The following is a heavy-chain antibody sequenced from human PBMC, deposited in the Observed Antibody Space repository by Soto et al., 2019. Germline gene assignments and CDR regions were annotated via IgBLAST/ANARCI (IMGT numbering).Heavy chain of an antibody. CDR3: ARGVGSSPPQY. CDR1: GGSVSVYY. J-gene: IGHJ4*02. V-gene: IGHV4-59*02. CDR2: IYASGSP. D-gene: IGHD1-26*01. Sequence: SETLSLTCTISGGSVSVYYWSWIRQSTGQGLEWIGYIYASGSPYYNPSLRSRVTISADTSKNQISLKLTSPTAADTAVYYCARGVGSSPPQYWGRGTLVP.